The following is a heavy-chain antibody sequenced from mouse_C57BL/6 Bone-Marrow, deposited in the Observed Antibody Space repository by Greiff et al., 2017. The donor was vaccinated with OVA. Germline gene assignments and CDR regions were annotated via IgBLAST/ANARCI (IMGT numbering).Heavy chain of an antibody. V-gene: IGHV5-4*03. CDR2: ISDGGSYT. CDR3: ARGGDYDEFYYYAMDY. J-gene: IGHJ4*01. Sequence: DVKLQESGGGLVKPGGSLKLSCAASGFTFSSYAMSWVRQTPEKRLEWVATISDGGSYTYYPDNVKGRFTISRDNAKNNLYLQMSHLKSEDTAMYYCARGGDYDEFYYYAMDYWGQGTSVTVSS. D-gene: IGHD2-4*01. CDR1: GFTFSSYA.